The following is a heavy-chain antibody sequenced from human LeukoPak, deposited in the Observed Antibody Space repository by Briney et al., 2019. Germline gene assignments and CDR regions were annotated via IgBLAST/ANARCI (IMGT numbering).Heavy chain of an antibody. CDR3: ARVTVVRGVISFDY. J-gene: IGHJ4*02. V-gene: IGHV4-59*01. CDR1: GGSISSYY. CDR2: IYYSGST. Sequence: SETLSLTCTVSGGSISSYYWSWIRQPPGKGLEWIGYIYYSGSTNYNPSLKSRVTISVDTSKNQFSLKLSSVTAADTAVYYCARVTVVRGVISFDYWGQGTLVTVSS. D-gene: IGHD3-10*01.